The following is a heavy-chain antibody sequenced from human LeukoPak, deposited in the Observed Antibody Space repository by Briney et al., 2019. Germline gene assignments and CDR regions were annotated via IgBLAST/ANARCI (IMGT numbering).Heavy chain of an antibody. CDR2: ISGSGGST. D-gene: IGHD6-6*01. CDR3: AKDGAGYSSSPTDY. J-gene: IGHJ4*02. V-gene: IGHV3-23*01. Sequence: PGGSLRLSCAASGFTFSSYWMHWVRQAPGKGLEWVSAISGSGGSTYYADSVKGRFTISRDNSKNTLYLQMNSLRAEDTAVYYCAKDGAGYSSSPTDYWGQGTLVTVSS. CDR1: GFTFSSYW.